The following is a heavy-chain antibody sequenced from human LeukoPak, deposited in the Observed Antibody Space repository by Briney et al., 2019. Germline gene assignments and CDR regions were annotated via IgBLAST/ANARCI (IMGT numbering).Heavy chain of an antibody. J-gene: IGHJ5*02. Sequence: SETLSLTCAVSGGSISSGDYSWSWSRQPPGKGLERGGYIYHSGSTYYNPSLKSRVTISVDRSKNQFSLKLSSVTAADTAVYYCAREATDYYGSGSYGWFDPWGQGTLVTVSS. D-gene: IGHD3-10*01. CDR1: GGSISSGDYS. CDR2: IYHSGST. CDR3: AREATDYYGSGSYGWFDP. V-gene: IGHV4-30-2*01.